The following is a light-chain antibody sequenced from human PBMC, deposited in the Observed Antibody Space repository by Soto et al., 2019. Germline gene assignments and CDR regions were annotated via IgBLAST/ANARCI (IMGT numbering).Light chain of an antibody. CDR2: DVS. CDR1: SSDVGGYNS. CDR3: SSWTSSSSYV. J-gene: IGLJ1*01. Sequence: QSALTQPASVSGSPGQSIAISCTGTSSDVGGYNSVSWYQRYPGKAPKLMIHDVSNRPSGVSDRFSGSKSGNTASLTISGLQAEDEADYYCSSWTSSSSYVFGSGTKVTVL. V-gene: IGLV2-14*01.